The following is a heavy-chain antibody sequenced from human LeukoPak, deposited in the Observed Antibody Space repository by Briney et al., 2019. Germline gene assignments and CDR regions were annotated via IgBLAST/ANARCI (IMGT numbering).Heavy chain of an antibody. Sequence: SETLSLTCAVYGGSLSGYFWNWVRQPPGKGLEWIGEINHSRSTIYNPSLKSRVTISVDTSKNQFSLKLSSVTAADTAMYYCARAWATDYFDYWGQGTLVTVSS. V-gene: IGHV4-34*01. CDR2: INHSRST. CDR3: ARAWATDYFDY. J-gene: IGHJ4*02. CDR1: GGSLSGYF.